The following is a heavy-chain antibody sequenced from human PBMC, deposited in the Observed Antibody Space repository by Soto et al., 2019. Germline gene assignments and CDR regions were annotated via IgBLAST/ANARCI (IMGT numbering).Heavy chain of an antibody. V-gene: IGHV3-23*01. J-gene: IGHJ4*02. CDR2: ISSGGGNT. D-gene: IGHD1-1*01. CDR1: GFTFSNNA. CDR3: EKLLAGTFSDN. Sequence: GGSLRLSCAASGFTFSNNAMTWVRQAPGKGLEWVSAISSGGGNTYYADSVKGRFTISRDNSKNTLYLQMNSLRAEDTAVYYCEKLLAGTFSDNCGQGSLVTVYS.